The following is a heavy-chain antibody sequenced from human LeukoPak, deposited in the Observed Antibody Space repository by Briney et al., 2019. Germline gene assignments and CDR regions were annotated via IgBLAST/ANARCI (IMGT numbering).Heavy chain of an antibody. Sequence: SETLSLTCTVSGGSISSGNYYWSWIRQPAGKGLEWIGYIYHSGSTYYNPSLKSRVTISVDRSKNQFSLKLSSVTAADTAVYYCARDRGGSYQDYWGQGTLVTVSS. V-gene: IGHV4-61*10. CDR2: IYHSGST. CDR1: GGSISSGNYY. D-gene: IGHD1-26*01. J-gene: IGHJ4*02. CDR3: ARDRGGSYQDY.